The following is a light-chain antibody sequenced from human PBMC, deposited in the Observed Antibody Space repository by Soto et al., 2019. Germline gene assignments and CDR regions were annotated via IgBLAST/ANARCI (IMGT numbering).Light chain of an antibody. CDR3: QYYDASQGIT. Sequence: EIVLTQSPGTLSLSPGERAMLSCRASQRVSSTYLAWYQQKPGQALRLLIYSASSRAAGIPDAFSGSGSGADFTLTISRLEPEDLAVYYCQYYDASQGITFGQGTRLEIK. J-gene: IGKJ5*01. CDR2: SAS. CDR1: QRVSSTY. V-gene: IGKV3-20*01.